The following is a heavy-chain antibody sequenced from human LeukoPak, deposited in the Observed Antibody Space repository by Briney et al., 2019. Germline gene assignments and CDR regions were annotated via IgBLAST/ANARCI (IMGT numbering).Heavy chain of an antibody. J-gene: IGHJ6*03. V-gene: IGHV4-34*01. D-gene: IGHD6-6*01. CDR2: INHSGST. CDR3: ARDWGVGGRPGYMDV. Sequence: ASETLSLTCAVYGGSFSGYYWSWIRQPPGKGLEWIGEINHSGSTNYNPSLKSRVTISVDTSKNQVSLKLSSVTAADTAVYFCARDWGVGGRPGYMDVWGKGTTVTVSS. CDR1: GGSFSGYY.